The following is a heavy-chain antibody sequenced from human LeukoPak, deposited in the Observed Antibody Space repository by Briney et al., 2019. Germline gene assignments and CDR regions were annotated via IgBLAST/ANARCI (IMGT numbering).Heavy chain of an antibody. D-gene: IGHD6-13*01. Sequence: PGGSLRLSCAASGFTFSSYSMNWVRQAPGKGLEWVSYISSSSSPIYYADSVKGRFTISRDNAKNSLYLQMNSLRAEDTAVYYCARDEAAGTRGHAFDIWGQGTMVTVSS. CDR2: ISSSSSPI. J-gene: IGHJ3*02. CDR3: ARDEAAGTRGHAFDI. CDR1: GFTFSSYS. V-gene: IGHV3-48*04.